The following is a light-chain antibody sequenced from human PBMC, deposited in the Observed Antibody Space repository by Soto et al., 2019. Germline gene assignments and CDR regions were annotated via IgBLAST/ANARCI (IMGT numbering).Light chain of an antibody. CDR2: LNSDGSH. CDR3: PTWSTDIRV. Sequence: QLVLTQPPSASASLGASVKLTCTLSSGHNSYAIAWHQQQPEKGPRYLMKLNSDGSHSKGDGIPDRFSGSSSGAERYLTISSLQSEDEADYFWPTWSTDIRVFGGGTKLTVL. CDR1: SGHNSYA. J-gene: IGLJ3*02. V-gene: IGLV4-69*01.